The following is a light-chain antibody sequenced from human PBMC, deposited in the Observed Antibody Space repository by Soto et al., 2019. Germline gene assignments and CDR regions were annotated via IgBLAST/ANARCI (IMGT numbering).Light chain of an antibody. Sequence: QSALTQPASVSGSPGQSITISCSGTPSDIGAYKYVSWYQHLPGKAPKVIIYDVTNRPSGVSSRFSGSKSGTTASLTISGLQAEDEANYYCGSYTISSTLMIFGGGTKLTVL. CDR3: GSYTISSTLMI. J-gene: IGLJ2*01. V-gene: IGLV2-14*03. CDR2: DVT. CDR1: PSDIGAYKY.